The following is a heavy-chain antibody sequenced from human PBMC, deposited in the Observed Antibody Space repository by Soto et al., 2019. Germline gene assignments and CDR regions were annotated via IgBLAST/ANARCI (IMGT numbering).Heavy chain of an antibody. J-gene: IGHJ6*02. D-gene: IGHD1-26*01. CDR2: TSYDGSNK. V-gene: IGHV3-30*18. Sequence: PGGSLRLSCAASEFTFSNYGMHWVRQAPGKGLEWVAVTSYDGSNKYYADSVKGRFTISRDASKSTLYLQMNSLRAEDTAVYYCAKEFGRNGSYWAQGNYYYGLDVWGQGTTVTVSS. CDR1: EFTFSNYG. CDR3: AKEFGRNGSYWAQGNYYYGLDV.